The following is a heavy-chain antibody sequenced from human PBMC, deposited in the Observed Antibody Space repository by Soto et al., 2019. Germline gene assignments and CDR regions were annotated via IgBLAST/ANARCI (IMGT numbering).Heavy chain of an antibody. J-gene: IGHJ4*02. V-gene: IGHV3-53*01. Sequence: GGSLRLSCAASGFTVSSNYMSWVRQAPGKGLEWVSVIYSGSSTYYADSVKGRFTISRDNSKNTLYLQMNSLRAEDTAVYYCESSFRDYYGSGSYSYYFDYWGQGTLVTVSS. CDR3: ESSFRDYYGSGSYSYYFDY. CDR2: IYSGSST. CDR1: GFTVSSNY. D-gene: IGHD3-10*01.